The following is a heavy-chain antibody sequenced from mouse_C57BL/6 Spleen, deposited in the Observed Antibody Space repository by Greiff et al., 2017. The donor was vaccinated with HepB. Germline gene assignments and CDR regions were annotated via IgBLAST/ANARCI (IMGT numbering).Heavy chain of an antibody. Sequence: VQLQQPGAELVKPGASVKLSCKASGYTFTSYWMPWVQQRPGQGLEWIGMIHPNSGSTNYNEKFKSKTTLTVEKSSSTGYMQVSSLTSEDAAVYYCARGLRSHFDDWGQGTTLTVSS. CDR3: ARGLRSHFDD. CDR1: GYTFTSYW. J-gene: IGHJ2*01. V-gene: IGHV1-64*01. CDR2: IHPNSGST. D-gene: IGHD1-1*01.